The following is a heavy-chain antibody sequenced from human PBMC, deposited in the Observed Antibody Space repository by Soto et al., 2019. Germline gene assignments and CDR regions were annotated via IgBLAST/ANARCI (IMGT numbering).Heavy chain of an antibody. J-gene: IGHJ5*02. V-gene: IGHV1-18*01. Sequence: ASVKVSCKASGYTFTSYGISRVRQAPGQGLEWMGWISAYNGNTNYAQKLQGRVTMTTDTSTGTAYMELRSLRSDDTAVYYCARDEDQANWFDPWGQGTLVTVSS. CDR3: ARDEDQANWFDP. CDR1: GYTFTSYG. CDR2: ISAYNGNT.